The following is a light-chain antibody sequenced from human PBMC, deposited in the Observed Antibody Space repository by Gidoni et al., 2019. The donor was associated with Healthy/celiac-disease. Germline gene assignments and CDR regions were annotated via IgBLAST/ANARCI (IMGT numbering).Light chain of an antibody. CDR3: RQSYSTPRT. CDR1: QSIMSY. Sequence: DIQMTQSPSSLSASVGDRGTITCRASQSIMSYLTWYQQKPGKAPQLLLYSASSFQSGVPSRFSGSGSGTYFTLTISSLQPEDFATYYCRQSYSTPRTFGQGTKVKIK. V-gene: IGKV1-39*01. J-gene: IGKJ1*01. CDR2: SAS.